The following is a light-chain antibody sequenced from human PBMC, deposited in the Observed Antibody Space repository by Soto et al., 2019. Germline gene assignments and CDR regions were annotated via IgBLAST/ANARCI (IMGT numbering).Light chain of an antibody. Sequence: DIQMTQSPSTLSAFVGDRVSITCRASQSISSWLAWYQQKPGRAPKLLIYDASTLESGVPSRFSGSGSETEFTLTISRLQPDDFGSYYCQHMRTFGQGTKVDIK. CDR3: QHMRT. J-gene: IGKJ1*01. CDR2: DAS. V-gene: IGKV1-5*01. CDR1: QSISSW.